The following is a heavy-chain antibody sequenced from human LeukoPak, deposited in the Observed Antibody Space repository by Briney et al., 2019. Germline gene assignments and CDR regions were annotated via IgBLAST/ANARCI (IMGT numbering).Heavy chain of an antibody. CDR2: ISYSSSTI. D-gene: IGHD3-9*01. J-gene: IGHJ4*02. CDR3: AREYYDILTGSRVGHIDY. CDR1: GFTFSSYS. Sequence: GGSLRLSCAASGFTFSSYSMNWARQTPGKGLEWVSYISYSSSTIYYADSVKGRFTISRDNAKNSLYLQMNSLRAEDTAVYYCAREYYDILTGSRVGHIDYWGQGTLVTVSS. V-gene: IGHV3-48*04.